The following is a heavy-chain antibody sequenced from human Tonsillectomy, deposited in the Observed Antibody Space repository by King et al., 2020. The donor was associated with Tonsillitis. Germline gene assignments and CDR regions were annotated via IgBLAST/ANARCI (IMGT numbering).Heavy chain of an antibody. D-gene: IGHD1-26*01. CDR2: ISSSSSYI. J-gene: IGHJ3*02. Sequence: VQLVESGGGLVKPGGSLRLFCAASGFNFSSYSMNWVRQAPGKGLEWVSSISSSSSYIYYADSVKGRFTISRDNAKNSLYLQMNSLRAEDTAVYYCARVAWDDAFDIWGQGTMVPVSS. V-gene: IGHV3-21*01. CDR3: ARVAWDDAFDI. CDR1: GFNFSSYS.